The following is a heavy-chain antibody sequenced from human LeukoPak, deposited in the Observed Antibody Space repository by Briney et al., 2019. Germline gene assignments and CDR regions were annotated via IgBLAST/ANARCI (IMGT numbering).Heavy chain of an antibody. J-gene: IGHJ4*02. Sequence: GGSLRLSCAASGFTFKFYWMYWVRQAPGKGLEWVSRIHPDGSSTNYADSVKGRFTISRDNTKNTLYLQMNTLRVEDTAVYYCARELSVPWGQGTLVTVSS. V-gene: IGHV3-74*01. CDR2: IHPDGSST. D-gene: IGHD3-3*01. CDR1: GFTFKFYW. CDR3: ARELSVP.